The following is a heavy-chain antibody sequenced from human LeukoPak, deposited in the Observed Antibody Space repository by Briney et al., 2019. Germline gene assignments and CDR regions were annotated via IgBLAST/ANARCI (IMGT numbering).Heavy chain of an antibody. CDR2: IYYSGST. D-gene: IGHD2-15*01. V-gene: IGHV4-39*07. J-gene: IGHJ4*02. CDR1: GGSISSSSYY. CDR3: ARDWCSGGSCAD. Sequence: SETLSLTCTVSGGSISSSSYYWVWIRQPPGKGLEWIGSIYYSGSTYYNSSLKSRVTISVDTSKNQFSLKLSSVTAADTAVYYCARDWCSGGSCADWGQGTLVTVSS.